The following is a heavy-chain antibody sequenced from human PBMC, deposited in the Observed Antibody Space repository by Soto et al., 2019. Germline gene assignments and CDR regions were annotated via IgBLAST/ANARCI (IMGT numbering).Heavy chain of an antibody. V-gene: IGHV1-2*04. Sequence: WASVKVSCKASGYTFTGYYMHWVRQAPGQGLEWMGWINPNSGGTNYAQKFQGWVTMTRDTSISTAYMELSRLRSDDTAVYYCARDRGVVPAAIHPTYGMDVWGQGTTVTVSS. CDR1: GYTFTGYY. CDR3: ARDRGVVPAAIHPTYGMDV. CDR2: INPNSGGT. J-gene: IGHJ6*02. D-gene: IGHD2-2*02.